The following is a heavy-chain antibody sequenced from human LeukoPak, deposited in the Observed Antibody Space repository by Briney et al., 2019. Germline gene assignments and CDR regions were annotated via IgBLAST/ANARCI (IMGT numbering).Heavy chain of an antibody. Sequence: GASVKVSCKASGGTFISYAISWVRQAPGQGLEWMGRIIPILGIANYAQKFQGRVTITADKSTSTAYMELSSLRSEDTAVYYCARDRGLHRTTPYYYYMDVWGKGTTVTVSS. CDR3: ARDRGLHRTTPYYYYMDV. CDR1: GGTFISYA. J-gene: IGHJ6*03. CDR2: IIPILGIA. V-gene: IGHV1-69*04. D-gene: IGHD2/OR15-2a*01.